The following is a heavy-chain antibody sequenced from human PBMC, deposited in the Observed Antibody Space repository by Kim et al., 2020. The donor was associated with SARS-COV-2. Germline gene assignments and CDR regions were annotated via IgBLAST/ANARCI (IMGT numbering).Heavy chain of an antibody. CDR3: AKEVEQQLVLFDIYCDP. CDR1: GFTFSSYA. Sequence: GGSLRLSCAASGFTFSSYAMHWVRQAPGKGLEWVAVIWYDGSNKYYADSVKGRFTISRDNSKNTLYLQMNSLRAEDTAVYYCAKEVEQQLVLFDIYCDPWGQGTLVTVSS. D-gene: IGHD6-13*01. J-gene: IGHJ5*02. CDR2: IWYDGSNK. V-gene: IGHV3-33*06.